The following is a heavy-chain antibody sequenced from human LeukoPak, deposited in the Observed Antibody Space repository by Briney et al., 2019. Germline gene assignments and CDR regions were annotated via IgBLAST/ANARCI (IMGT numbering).Heavy chain of an antibody. Sequence: ASVKVSCKASGYTFTNYAMHWVRQAPGQRPEWMGWINAGNGNTKYSQKFQGRVTITRDTSACTAYMELSSLRSEDTAVYYCARVGVAVAGFDCWGQGTLVTVSS. CDR2: INAGNGNT. D-gene: IGHD6-19*01. CDR1: GYTFTNYA. J-gene: IGHJ4*02. V-gene: IGHV1-3*01. CDR3: ARVGVAVAGFDC.